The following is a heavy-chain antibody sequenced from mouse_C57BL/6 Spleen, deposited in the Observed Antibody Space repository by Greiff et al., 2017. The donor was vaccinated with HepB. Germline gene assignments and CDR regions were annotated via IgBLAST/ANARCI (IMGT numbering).Heavy chain of an antibody. CDR1: GYTFTDYN. Sequence: EVQLQQSGPELVKPGASVKIPCKASGYTFTDYNMDWVKQSHGKRLEWIGDINPNNGGTIYNQKFKGKATLTVDKSSSTAYIELSSLTSEDTAVYCCARSGGKYVAMDYWGQGTSVTVSS. D-gene: IGHD2-1*01. J-gene: IGHJ4*01. CDR2: INPNNGGT. V-gene: IGHV1-18*01. CDR3: ARSGGKYVAMDY.